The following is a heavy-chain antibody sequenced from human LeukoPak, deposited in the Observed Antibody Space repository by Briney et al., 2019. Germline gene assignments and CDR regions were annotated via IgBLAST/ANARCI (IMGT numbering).Heavy chain of an antibody. CDR1: GGSFSGYY. CDR3: ARGIFGMVLNAFDL. J-gene: IGHJ3*01. Sequence: SETLSLTCAVYGGSFSGYYWSWIRQPPGKLLEWIGEINHSGSTNYNPSLKSRVTISVDTSTNQFSLKLSSVTAADTAVYYCARGIFGMVLNAFDLWGRGTMVTVSS. V-gene: IGHV4-34*01. D-gene: IGHD3-3*01. CDR2: INHSGST.